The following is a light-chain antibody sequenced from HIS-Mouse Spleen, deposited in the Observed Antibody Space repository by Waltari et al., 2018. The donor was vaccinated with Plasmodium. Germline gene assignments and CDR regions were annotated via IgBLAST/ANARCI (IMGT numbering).Light chain of an antibody. V-gene: IGLV2-8*01. J-gene: IGLJ2*01. CDR2: EVS. CDR3: SSYAGSNNLV. Sequence: QSALTPPPFASGPPAPSVVISRTRTRSCAGSDNYRSWYQQHPGKAPKLLIYEVSKRPSGVSDRFSGSKSGNTASLTVSGLQAEDEADYYCSSYAGSNNLVFGGGTKLTVL. CDR1: RSCAGSDNY.